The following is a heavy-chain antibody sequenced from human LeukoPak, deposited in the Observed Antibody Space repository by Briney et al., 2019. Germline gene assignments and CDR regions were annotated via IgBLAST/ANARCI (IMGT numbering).Heavy chain of an antibody. CDR1: GYTFSGFY. Sequence: ASVKVSCKASGYTFSGFYINWVRQAPGQGLEWMGWINPKNGDTHYAQDFLGRVTMTRDTSISTAYMELSRLTSDDTAMYYCARDGRLRNGYDNFYIWGQGTLVTVSS. D-gene: IGHD5-18*01. V-gene: IGHV1-2*02. J-gene: IGHJ4*02. CDR2: INPKNGDT. CDR3: ARDGRLRNGYDNFYI.